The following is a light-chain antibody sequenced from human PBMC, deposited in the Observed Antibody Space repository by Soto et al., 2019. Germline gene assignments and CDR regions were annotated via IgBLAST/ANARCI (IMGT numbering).Light chain of an antibody. CDR2: GAS. CDR1: QSLSSN. V-gene: IGKV3-15*01. CDR3: QQYDSWPRT. J-gene: IGKJ1*01. Sequence: EIVMTQSPATLSVSPGQRATLSCRASQSLSSNLVWYQQKPGQAPRLLIYGASTRATGIPARFSGSGSGTECTLTISSLQSEDFAVYYCQQYDSWPRTFGQGTKVEIK.